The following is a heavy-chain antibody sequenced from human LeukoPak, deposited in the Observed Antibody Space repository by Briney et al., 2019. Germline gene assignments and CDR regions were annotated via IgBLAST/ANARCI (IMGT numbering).Heavy chain of an antibody. Sequence: PSETLSLTCTVSGGSISSGGYYWSWIRQPPGKGLGWIGYIYHSGSTYYNPSLKSRVTISVDRSKNQFSLKLSSVTAADTAVYYCARDLVAAAGSVDYWGQGTLVTVSS. CDR3: ARDLVAAAGSVDY. J-gene: IGHJ4*02. V-gene: IGHV4-30-2*01. CDR2: IYHSGST. CDR1: GGSISSGGYY. D-gene: IGHD6-13*01.